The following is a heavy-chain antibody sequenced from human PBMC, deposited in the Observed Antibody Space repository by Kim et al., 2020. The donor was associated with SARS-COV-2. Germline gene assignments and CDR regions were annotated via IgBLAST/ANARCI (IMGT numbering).Heavy chain of an antibody. D-gene: IGHD3-16*01. J-gene: IGHJ4*02. Sequence: NPHLKSRVTISVDTSKNQFSLKLSSVTAADTAVYYCARDGGAFGFYYFDYWGQGTLVTVSS. V-gene: IGHV4-59*01. CDR3: ARDGGAFGFYYFDY.